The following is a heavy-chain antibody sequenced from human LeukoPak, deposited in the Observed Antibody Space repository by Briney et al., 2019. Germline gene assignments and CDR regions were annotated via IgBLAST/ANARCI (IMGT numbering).Heavy chain of an antibody. D-gene: IGHD3-10*01. CDR2: IWYDGSNK. CDR3: ARSMVRGVIISGPSPPPGDY. J-gene: IGHJ4*02. V-gene: IGHV3-33*01. CDR1: GFTFSSYG. Sequence: PGRSLRLSCAASGFTFSSYGMHWVRQAPGKGLEWVAVIWYDGSNKYYADSVKGRFTISRDNSKNALYLQMSSLRAVDTAVYYCARSMVRGVIISGPSPPPGDYWGQGTLVTVSS.